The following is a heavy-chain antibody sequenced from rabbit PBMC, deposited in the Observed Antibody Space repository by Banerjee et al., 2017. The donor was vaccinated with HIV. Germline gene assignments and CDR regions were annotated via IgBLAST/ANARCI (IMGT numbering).Heavy chain of an antibody. D-gene: IGHD6-1*01. V-gene: IGHV1S40*01. Sequence: QSLEESGGDLVKPGASLTLTCTASGFSFSSSYYMCWVRQAPGKGLEWIACIGTSSGDTYYASWAKGRFTISKTSSTTVTLQLNSLTAADTATYFCARKDGGYGWNFGLWGPGTLVTVS. J-gene: IGHJ6*01. CDR2: IGTSSGDT. CDR1: GFSFSSSYY. CDR3: ARKDGGYGWNFGL.